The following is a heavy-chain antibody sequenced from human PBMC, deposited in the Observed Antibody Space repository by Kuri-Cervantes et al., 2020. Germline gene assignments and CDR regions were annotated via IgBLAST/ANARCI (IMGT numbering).Heavy chain of an antibody. J-gene: IGHJ3*01. D-gene: IGHD1-1*01. CDR3: ARNWHDGFDV. CDR2: ISYDGSNT. CDR1: GFTFNSCG. V-gene: IGHV3-30*03. Sequence: GESLKISCAASGFTFNSCGMHWVRQAPGKGLEWVTVISYDGSNTYYADSVKGRFTISRDLAKNSVYLQMNSLRAGDTALYFCARNWHDGFDVWGQGTLVTVSS.